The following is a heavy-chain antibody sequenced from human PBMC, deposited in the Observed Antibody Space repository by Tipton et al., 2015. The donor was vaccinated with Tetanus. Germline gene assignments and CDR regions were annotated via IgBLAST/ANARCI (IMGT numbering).Heavy chain of an antibody. CDR1: GGSMSSSDYY. CDR2: VYYTGDT. Sequence: TLSLTCTVSGGSMSSSDYYWSWIRQPPGKGLEWVGYVYYTGDTNYNPSLKSRVTISMDRSENQISLKMTSVTAADTAVYYCAGVTAQRTELYFEHWGQGTQVTVS. D-gene: IGHD2-8*02. V-gene: IGHV4-61*08. J-gene: IGHJ1*01. CDR3: AGVTAQRTELYFEH.